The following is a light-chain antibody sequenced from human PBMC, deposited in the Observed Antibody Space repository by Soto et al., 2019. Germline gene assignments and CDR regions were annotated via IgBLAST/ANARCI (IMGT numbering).Light chain of an antibody. CDR3: SSYTSNNTYVV. Sequence: QSVLTQPPSVSAAPGQTVTISCSGSSSNIGNNPGTAPKLLIYDNNKRPSGIPDRFSGSKSGTSATLGITGLQTGDEADYYCSSYTSNNTYVVFGGGTQLTVL. CDR1: SSNIGN. V-gene: IGLV1-51*01. CDR2: DNN. J-gene: IGLJ2*01.